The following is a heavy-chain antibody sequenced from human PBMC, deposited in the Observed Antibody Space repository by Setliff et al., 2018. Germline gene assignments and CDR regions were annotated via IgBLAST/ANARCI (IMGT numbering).Heavy chain of an antibody. J-gene: IGHJ4*02. V-gene: IGHV1-3*01. CDR3: ARGQTVGPNSGKDY. CDR1: GYTLTNYP. CDR2: INVGNGNA. D-gene: IGHD1-26*01. Sequence: ASVKVSCKASGYTLTNYPIHWLRQAPGQRPEWMGWINVGNGNAKYSQNFQGRVTFTSDTSANTAFMELSSLRSEDSSMYYCARGQTVGPNSGKDYWGQGTLVTVSS.